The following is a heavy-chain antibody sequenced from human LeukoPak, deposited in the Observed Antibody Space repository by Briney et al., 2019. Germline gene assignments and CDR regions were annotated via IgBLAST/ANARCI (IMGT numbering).Heavy chain of an antibody. CDR2: IYYSGNT. D-gene: IGHD3-22*01. Sequence: SETLSLTCTVSGGSISSSSYYWAWLRQPPGTGLELIGSIYYSGNTYYKSSLKSRVTIAVDTSKNQFSLKLNSVTAADTAVYYCARESYYDSSGYYHDAFDIWGQGTMVTVSS. CDR1: GGSISSSSYY. V-gene: IGHV4-39*07. CDR3: ARESYYDSSGYYHDAFDI. J-gene: IGHJ3*02.